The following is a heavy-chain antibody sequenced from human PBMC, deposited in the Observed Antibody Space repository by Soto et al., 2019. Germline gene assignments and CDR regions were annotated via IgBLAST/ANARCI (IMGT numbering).Heavy chain of an antibody. CDR2: ISAYSGNT. Sequence: ASVKVSCKASGYTFTSYGIGWVRQAPGQGLEWMGWISAYSGNTNYAQKLQGRVTMTTDTSTSTAYMELRSLRSDDTAVYYCARDLWLGSGGSYAKVGDYWGQGTLVTVSS. D-gene: IGHD2-15*01. J-gene: IGHJ4*02. CDR3: ARDLWLGSGGSYAKVGDY. CDR1: GYTFTSYG. V-gene: IGHV1-18*01.